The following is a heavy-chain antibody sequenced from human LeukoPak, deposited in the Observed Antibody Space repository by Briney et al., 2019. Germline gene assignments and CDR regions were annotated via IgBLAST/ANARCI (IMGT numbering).Heavy chain of an antibody. CDR2: IKQDGNEI. V-gene: IGHV3-7*01. CDR1: GFTFSSYA. CDR3: ARLPWKFGEFSY. Sequence: GGSLRLSCAASGFTFSSYAMSWVRQAPGKGLEWVANIKQDGNEIYYADSLKGRFTISRDNAKNSLDLQMNSLRAEDTAVYYCARLPWKFGEFSYWGQGTLVTVSS. D-gene: IGHD3-10*01. J-gene: IGHJ4*02.